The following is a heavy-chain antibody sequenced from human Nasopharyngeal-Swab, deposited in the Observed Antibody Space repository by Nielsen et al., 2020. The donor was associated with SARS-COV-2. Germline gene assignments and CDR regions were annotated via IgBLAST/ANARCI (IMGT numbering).Heavy chain of an antibody. Sequence: GGSLRLSCAASEFTFSSYAMSWVRQAPGKGLEWVSAISAASVNTQYANSVKGRFTISRDNSKSTLYLQMNSLRAEDTAAYYCAKDLNSNFLNYMDVWGKGTTVSVSS. CDR1: EFTFSSYA. CDR3: AKDLNSNFLNYMDV. CDR2: ISAASVNT. V-gene: IGHV3-23*01. J-gene: IGHJ6*03. D-gene: IGHD4-11*01.